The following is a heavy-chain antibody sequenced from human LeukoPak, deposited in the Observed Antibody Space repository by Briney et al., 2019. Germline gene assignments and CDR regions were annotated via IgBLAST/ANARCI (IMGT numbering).Heavy chain of an antibody. J-gene: IGHJ4*02. V-gene: IGHV3-21*04. Sequence: GGSLRLSCEASEFTFNNYGMNWVRQAPGKGLEWVSSISNSGSRKYYADSVKGRFTISRDNAKNSLYLQMNGLRAEDTAVYYCAKASPPTDCSGGSCYSGFDYWGQGTLVTVSS. CDR3: AKASPPTDCSGGSCYSGFDY. CDR1: EFTFNNYG. CDR2: ISNSGSRK. D-gene: IGHD2-15*01.